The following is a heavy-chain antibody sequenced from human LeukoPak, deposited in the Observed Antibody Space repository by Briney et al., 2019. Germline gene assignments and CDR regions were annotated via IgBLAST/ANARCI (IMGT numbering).Heavy chain of an antibody. Sequence: GGSLRLSCAASGFTFSSYSMNWVRQAPGKGLEWVSSISSSSSYIYYADSVKGRFTISRDNAKNSLYLQMNSLRAEDTAVYYCAKDYYDSSGDSGYFDYWGQGPLVTVSS. CDR2: ISSSSSYI. CDR3: AKDYYDSSGDSGYFDY. CDR1: GFTFSSYS. D-gene: IGHD3-22*01. J-gene: IGHJ4*02. V-gene: IGHV3-21*01.